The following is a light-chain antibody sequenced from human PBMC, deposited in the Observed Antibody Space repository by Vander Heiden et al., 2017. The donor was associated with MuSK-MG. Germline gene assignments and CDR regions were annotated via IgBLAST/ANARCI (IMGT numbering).Light chain of an antibody. CDR3: QQRSNRPPLT. J-gene: IGKJ4*01. Sequence: EIVSTQTPSAPSVSPGERATISCRASHSVSSYLAGYQQKPGQAPTRLIYDASNRSTGIPARFIGSGSGTDFTLTISSLQPEDFAVYYCQQRSNRPPLTFGGGTKVEIK. CDR2: DAS. CDR1: HSVSSY. V-gene: IGKV3-11*01.